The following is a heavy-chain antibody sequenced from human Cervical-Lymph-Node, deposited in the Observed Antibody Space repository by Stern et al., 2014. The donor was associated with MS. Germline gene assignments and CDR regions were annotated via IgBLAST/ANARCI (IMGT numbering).Heavy chain of an antibody. CDR1: GYTLTELS. D-gene: IGHD3-22*01. Sequence: QVQLVQSGAEVKKPGASVKVSCKVSGYTLTELSMHWVRQAPGKGLEWMGGFAPEDGETIYAQKFQGRVTMTEDTSTDTAYMELSSLRSEDTAVYYCATGTYYYDSSGYYPGYWGQGTLVTVSS. V-gene: IGHV1-24*01. CDR2: FAPEDGET. J-gene: IGHJ4*02. CDR3: ATGTYYYDSSGYYPGY.